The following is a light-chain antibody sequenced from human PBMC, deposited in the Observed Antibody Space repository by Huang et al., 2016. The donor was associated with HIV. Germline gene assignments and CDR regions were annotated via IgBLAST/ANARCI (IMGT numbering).Light chain of an antibody. Sequence: DIIMTQSPDSLAVSLGERATLNCRSSQSVSSSSTSKDYKAWFQQKPGQPPRLLLFWASTREAGVPDRVSGSGSGTHFTLTIANLEAEDAAIYYCQQYYSSPQTFGQGTRVEVK. CDR3: QQYYSSPQT. J-gene: IGKJ1*01. CDR2: WAS. CDR1: QSVSSSSTSKDY. V-gene: IGKV4-1*01.